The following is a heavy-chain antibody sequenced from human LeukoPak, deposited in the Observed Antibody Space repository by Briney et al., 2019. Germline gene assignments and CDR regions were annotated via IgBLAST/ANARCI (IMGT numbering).Heavy chain of an antibody. Sequence: GGSLRLSCAASGFTFSSYWMSWVRQAPGKGLEWVANMNQDGSEKYYVDSVKGRFTISRDNAKNSLYLQMSNLRAEDTAVYYCARGGELLRPADYWGQGTLVTVSS. V-gene: IGHV3-7*01. D-gene: IGHD1-26*01. CDR2: MNQDGSEK. CDR1: GFTFSSYW. CDR3: ARGGELLRPADY. J-gene: IGHJ4*02.